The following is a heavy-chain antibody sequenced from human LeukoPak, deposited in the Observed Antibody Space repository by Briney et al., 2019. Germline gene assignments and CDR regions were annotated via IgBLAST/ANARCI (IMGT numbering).Heavy chain of an antibody. CDR1: GGSVSSYY. V-gene: IGHV4-4*07. D-gene: IGHD6-19*01. Sequence: PSETLSLTCIVSGGSVSSYYWSWIRQPAGKGLQWIGHIYPSGTTNYNPSLKSRVTTTVNKYNNQVSQHLRSVTAADTALYYCARVGDSSGWYWSDWGQGTLVTVSS. CDR3: ARVGDSSGWYWSD. CDR2: IYPSGTT. J-gene: IGHJ4*02.